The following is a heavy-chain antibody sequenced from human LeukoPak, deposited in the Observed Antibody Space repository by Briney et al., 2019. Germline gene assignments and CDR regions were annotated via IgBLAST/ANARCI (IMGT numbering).Heavy chain of an antibody. Sequence: GGSLRLSCADSVFSLSSYSMNWGRQALGKGLGWVSSIISSSSYVYYADSVKGRFTISRDNAKNSLYLQMNSLRAEDTAVYYCARDLDYGDYAFDYWGQGTLVTVSS. J-gene: IGHJ4*02. CDR1: VFSLSSYS. D-gene: IGHD4-17*01. CDR3: ARDLDYGDYAFDY. V-gene: IGHV3-21*01. CDR2: IISSSSYV.